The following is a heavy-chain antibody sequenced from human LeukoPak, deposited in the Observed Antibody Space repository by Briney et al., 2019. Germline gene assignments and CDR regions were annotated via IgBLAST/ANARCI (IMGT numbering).Heavy chain of an antibody. Sequence: GASVKVSCKASGYTFTSYGISWVRQAPGQGLEWMGWISAYNGNTNFAQKLQGRVTMTTDTSTSTAYMELRSLRSDDTAVYYCARDHIKGIAVAGTWDYWGLGTLVTVSS. J-gene: IGHJ4*02. CDR1: GYTFTSYG. CDR3: ARDHIKGIAVAGTWDY. V-gene: IGHV1-18*01. D-gene: IGHD6-19*01. CDR2: ISAYNGNT.